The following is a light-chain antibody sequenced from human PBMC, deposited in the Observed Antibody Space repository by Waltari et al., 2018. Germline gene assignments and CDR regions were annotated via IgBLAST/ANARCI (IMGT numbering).Light chain of an antibody. CDR3: QQSYSIPIS. CDR2: ATS. V-gene: IGKV1-39*01. Sequence: DIQMTQSPSSLSASVGDRVTITCRASQSISNFLNWYQPKPGKAPKLLISATSTLQTGVPSRFSGSGSGTDFSLNISSLQPEDFATYYCQQSYSIPISFGPGTEVEIK. J-gene: IGKJ3*01. CDR1: QSISNF.